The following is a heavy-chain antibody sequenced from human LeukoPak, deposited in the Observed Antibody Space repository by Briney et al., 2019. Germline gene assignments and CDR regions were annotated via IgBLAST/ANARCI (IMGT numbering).Heavy chain of an antibody. CDR2: INPNSGGT. D-gene: IGHD4-17*01. J-gene: IGHJ4*02. CDR1: GYTFTGYY. Sequence: ASVKVPCKASGYTFTGYYMHWVRQAPGQGLEWMGWINPNSGGTNYAQKFQGRVTMTRDTSISTAYMELSRLRSDDTAVYYCATTTVTTWYFDYWGQGTLVTVSS. V-gene: IGHV1-2*02. CDR3: ATTTVTTWYFDY.